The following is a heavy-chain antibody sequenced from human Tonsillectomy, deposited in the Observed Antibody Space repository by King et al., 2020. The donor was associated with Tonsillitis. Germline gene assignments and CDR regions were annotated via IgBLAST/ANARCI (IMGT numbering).Heavy chain of an antibody. CDR2: INPDSGGT. Sequence: VQLVESGADVKKPGASVKVSCQASGYSFTDYSIHWVRQAPGQGLEWMGRINPDSGGTDYALRFEDRVKMTRDTSSRSAYLELSSLRSDDTAVYFCARDPGGWRTFDFWGQGTLVTVSS. V-gene: IGHV1-2*06. D-gene: IGHD6-19*01. J-gene: IGHJ4*02. CDR1: GYSFTDYS. CDR3: ARDPGGWRTFDF.